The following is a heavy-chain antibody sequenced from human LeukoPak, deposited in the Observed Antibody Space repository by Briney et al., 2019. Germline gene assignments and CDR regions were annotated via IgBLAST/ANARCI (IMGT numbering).Heavy chain of an antibody. Sequence: SETLSPTCTVSGGSINSNNYYWGWIRQPPGKGLEWIGSVYKSGSTYYNPSLKSRVTVSVDTSKNQFSLKLSSVTAADTAVYYCARLGWLYGSGSMNWFDPWGQGTLVTVSS. D-gene: IGHD3-10*01. CDR3: ARLGWLYGSGSMNWFDP. CDR2: VYKSGST. V-gene: IGHV4-39*01. CDR1: GGSINSNNYY. J-gene: IGHJ5*02.